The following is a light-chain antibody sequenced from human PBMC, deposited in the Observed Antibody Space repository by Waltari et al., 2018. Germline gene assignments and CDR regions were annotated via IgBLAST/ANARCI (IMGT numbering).Light chain of an antibody. V-gene: IGLV10-54*04. Sequence: QAGLTQPPSVSKGLRQTATLTCTGNSNNVGNQGAAWLQQHQGHPPKLLSYRNNNRPSGISERFSASRSGNTASLPITGLQPEDEADYYCSASDISLNTHVFGTGTKVTVL. CDR3: SASDISLNTHV. CDR1: SNNVGNQG. CDR2: RNN. J-gene: IGLJ1*01.